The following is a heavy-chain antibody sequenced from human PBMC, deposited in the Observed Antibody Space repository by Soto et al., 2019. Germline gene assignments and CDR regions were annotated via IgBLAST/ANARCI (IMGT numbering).Heavy chain of an antibody. J-gene: IGHJ5*02. CDR3: AKFHPSGELLWIDP. Sequence: QEQLVQSGAEVKKPGSSVKVSCRASGGTFSNYAISWVRQAPGRGLEWMGGIIPVFGTVVYSQELHCRVTITADTPTRMGYLVSTSLGSDDTAVYYCAKFHPSGELLWIDPWGQGTLVTVSS. V-gene: IGHV1-69*06. D-gene: IGHD3-10*01. CDR2: IIPVFGTV. CDR1: GGTFSNYA.